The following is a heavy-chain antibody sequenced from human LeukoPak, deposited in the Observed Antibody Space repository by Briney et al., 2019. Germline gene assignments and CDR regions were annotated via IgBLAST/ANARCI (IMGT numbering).Heavy chain of an antibody. J-gene: IGHJ4*02. D-gene: IGHD1-1*01. Sequence: GGSLRLSCAAAGFTFSNHGMHWVRQAPGKGLERVSVIWYDGSKRYYRHSAEGRFTISRDSSKNTLYLQMSSLRAEDTAIYYCARDPSMTGTTPDYWGRGTLVTVSS. V-gene: IGHV3-33*01. CDR2: IWYDGSKR. CDR3: ARDPSMTGTTPDY. CDR1: GFTFSNHG.